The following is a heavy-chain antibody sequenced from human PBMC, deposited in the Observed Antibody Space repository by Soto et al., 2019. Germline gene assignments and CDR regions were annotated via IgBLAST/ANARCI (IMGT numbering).Heavy chain of an antibody. CDR3: ARTSREYNWIAFDY. J-gene: IGHJ4*02. V-gene: IGHV2-70*01. D-gene: IGHD1-20*01. CDR1: GYSHSTSGMC. Sequence: SGPTLVNPTQTLTLTCTFSGYSHSTSGMCVSWIRQPPGKALEWLALIDWDDDKYYSTSLKTRLTISKDTSKDQVVLTITNMDPVDTATYYCARTSREYNWIAFDYWGQGTLVTVSS. CDR2: IDWDDDK.